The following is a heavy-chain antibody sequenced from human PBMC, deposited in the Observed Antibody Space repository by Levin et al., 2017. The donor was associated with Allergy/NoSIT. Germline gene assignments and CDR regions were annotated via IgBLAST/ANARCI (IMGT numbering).Heavy chain of an antibody. V-gene: IGHV3-30*18. CDR1: GFTFSSYG. CDR2: ISYDGSNK. D-gene: IGHD2-15*01. Sequence: AGGSLRLSCAASGFTFSSYGMHWVRQAPGKGLEWVAVISYDGSNKYYADSVKGRFTISRDNSKNTLYLQMNSLRAEDTAVYYCAKDSERSGCSGGSCYDYYYYYMDVWGKGTTVTVSS. CDR3: AKDSERSGCSGGSCYDYYYYYMDV. J-gene: IGHJ6*03.